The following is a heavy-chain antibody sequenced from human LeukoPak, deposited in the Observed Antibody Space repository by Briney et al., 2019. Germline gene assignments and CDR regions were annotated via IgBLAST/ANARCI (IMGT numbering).Heavy chain of an antibody. CDR1: GGSFSGYY. V-gene: IGHV3-7*01. CDR3: ARRGLIQLWLRYYYYMDV. D-gene: IGHD5-18*01. Sequence: ETLSLTCAVYGGSFSGYYWSWIRQPPGKGLEWVANIKQDGSEKYYVDSVKGRFTISRDNAKNSLYLQMNSLRAEDTAVYYCARRGLIQLWLRYYYYMDVWGKGTTVTVSS. J-gene: IGHJ6*03. CDR2: IKQDGSEK.